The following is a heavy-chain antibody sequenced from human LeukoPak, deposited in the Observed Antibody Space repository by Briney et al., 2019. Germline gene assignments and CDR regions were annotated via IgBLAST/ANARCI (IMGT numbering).Heavy chain of an antibody. CDR3: AKDLELEDY. Sequence: GGSPRLSCAASGFTFDDYAMHWVRQAPGKGLEWVSGISWNSGSIGYADSVKGRFTISRDNAKNSLYLQMNSLRAEDTALYYCAKDLELEDYWGQGTLVTVSS. CDR1: GFTFDDYA. J-gene: IGHJ4*02. D-gene: IGHD1-7*01. V-gene: IGHV3-9*01. CDR2: ISWNSGSI.